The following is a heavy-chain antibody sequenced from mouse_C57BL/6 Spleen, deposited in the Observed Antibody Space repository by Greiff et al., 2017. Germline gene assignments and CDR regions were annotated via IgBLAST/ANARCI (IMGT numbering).Heavy chain of an antibody. CDR1: GYSFTDYY. Sequence: EVQLQQSGPELVKPGASVKLSCKASGYSFTDYYMNWVKQSNGQSLEWIGVINPNYGTTSYNQKFKGKDTLTVDQSSSTAYMQLNSLTSEDSAVYYWANYCYSSSLDYWGQGTTLTVSS. CDR2: INPNYGTT. J-gene: IGHJ2*01. CDR3: ANYCYSSSLDY. D-gene: IGHD1-1*01. V-gene: IGHV1-39*01.